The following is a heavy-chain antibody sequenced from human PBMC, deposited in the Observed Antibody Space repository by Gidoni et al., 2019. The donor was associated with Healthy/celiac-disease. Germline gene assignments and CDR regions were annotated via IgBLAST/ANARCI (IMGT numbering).Heavy chain of an antibody. CDR2: IDWDDDK. Sequence: QVSLKESGPALAKPTQTLTLTCTFSGFSLSTSRMRVSWIRQPPGKALEWLARIDWDDDKFYSTSLKTRLTITKDTSKNQVILTMTNMDPVETATYYCARTSDCDGSGGGFQHWGQGTLVTVSS. D-gene: IGHD3-22*01. V-gene: IGHV2-70*04. CDR3: ARTSDCDGSGGGFQH. CDR1: GFSLSTSRMR. J-gene: IGHJ1*01.